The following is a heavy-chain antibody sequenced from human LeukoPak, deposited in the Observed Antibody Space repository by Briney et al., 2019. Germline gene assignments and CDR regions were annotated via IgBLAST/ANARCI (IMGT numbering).Heavy chain of an antibody. CDR3: ARGNYLNGMDV. V-gene: IGHV4-59*01. Sequence: PSETLSLTCSVSGGSTSNFYWNWIRQPPGKGLEWIGCIYHSGGTNYNPSLKSRVTMSVDTSKNQISLKLTSVTAADTAVYYCARGNYLNGMDVWGQGTPVTVSS. CDR2: IYHSGGT. J-gene: IGHJ6*02. D-gene: IGHD5-24*01. CDR1: GGSTSNFY.